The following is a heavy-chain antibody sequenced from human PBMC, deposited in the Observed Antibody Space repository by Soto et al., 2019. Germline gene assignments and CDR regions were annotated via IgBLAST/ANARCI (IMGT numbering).Heavy chain of an antibody. CDR2: IWYDGSNK. V-gene: IGHV3-33*01. CDR1: GFTFSSYG. CDR3: ASGGAVLEWPFPHGLSY. J-gene: IGHJ4*02. D-gene: IGHD3-3*01. Sequence: QVQLVESGGGVVQPGRSLRLSCAASGFTFSSYGMHWVRQAPGKGLEWVAVIWYDGSNKYYADSVKGRFTISRDNSKNTLYLQMNSLRAEDTAVYYCASGGAVLEWPFPHGLSYWGQGTLVTVSS.